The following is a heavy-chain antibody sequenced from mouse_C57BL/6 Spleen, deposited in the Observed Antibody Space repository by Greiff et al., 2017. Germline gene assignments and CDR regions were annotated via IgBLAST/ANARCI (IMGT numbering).Heavy chain of an antibody. CDR1: GFTFSDYG. D-gene: IGHD2-3*01. J-gene: IGHJ4*01. V-gene: IGHV5-17*01. CDR3: ASDGYPYAMDY. Sequence: VQLKESGGGLVKPGGSLKLSCAASGFTFSDYGMHWVRQAPEKGLEWVAYISSGSSTIYYADTVKGRVTISRDNAKNTLFLQMTSLRSEDTAMYYCASDGYPYAMDYWGQGTSVTVSS. CDR2: ISSGSSTI.